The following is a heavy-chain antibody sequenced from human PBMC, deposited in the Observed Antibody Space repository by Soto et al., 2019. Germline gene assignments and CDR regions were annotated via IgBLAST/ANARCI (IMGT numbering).Heavy chain of an antibody. CDR2: IDWDDDK. V-gene: IGHV2-70*01. Sequence: ESGPTLVNPTQTLTLTCTFSGSSLSTSGMCVSWIRQPPGKALEWLALIDWDDDKYYSTSLKTRLTISKDTSKNQVVLTMTNMDPVDTATYYCARILADSSGYYYGSYYYYGMDVWGQGTTVTVSS. CDR1: GSSLSTSGMC. J-gene: IGHJ6*02. D-gene: IGHD3-22*01. CDR3: ARILADSSGYYYGSYYYYGMDV.